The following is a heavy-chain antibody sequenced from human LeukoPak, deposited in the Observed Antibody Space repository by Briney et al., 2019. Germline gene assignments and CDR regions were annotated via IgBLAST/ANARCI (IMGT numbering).Heavy chain of an antibody. CDR3: AREDSSGYDADY. Sequence: SETLSLTCTVSGGSISSGSYYWSWIRQPAGKGLEWIGRIYTSGSTNYNPSLKSRVTISVDTSKNQFSLKLSSVTAADTAVYYCAREDSSGYDADYWGQGTLVTVSS. CDR2: IYTSGST. J-gene: IGHJ4*02. V-gene: IGHV4-61*02. D-gene: IGHD3-22*01. CDR1: GGSISSGSYY.